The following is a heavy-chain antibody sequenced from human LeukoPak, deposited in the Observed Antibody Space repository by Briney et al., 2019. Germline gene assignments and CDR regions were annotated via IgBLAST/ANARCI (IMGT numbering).Heavy chain of an antibody. CDR2: ISWNSGSI. CDR3: AKDMSYGDCSHAFDI. D-gene: IGHD4-17*01. Sequence: GGSLRLSCAASGFTFDDYAMHWVRQAPGKGLEWVSGISWNSGSIGYADSVKGRFTISRDNAKNSLYLQMNSLRAEDTALYYGAKDMSYGDCSHAFDIWGQGTMVTVSS. V-gene: IGHV3-9*01. J-gene: IGHJ3*02. CDR1: GFTFDDYA.